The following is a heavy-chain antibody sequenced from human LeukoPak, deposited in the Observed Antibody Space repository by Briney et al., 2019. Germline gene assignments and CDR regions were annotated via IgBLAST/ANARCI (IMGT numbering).Heavy chain of an antibody. V-gene: IGHV3-20*01. J-gene: IGHJ2*01. CDR3: AREGPVLRYFDL. CDR2: INWNGGST. CDR1: GFTFYDYG. D-gene: IGHD3-9*01. Sequence: GGSLRLFCAACGFTFYDYGMSGVRQAPGKGREWVSGINWNGGSTGYADSVKGRFTIYRDNANNSLYLQMNSLRAEDTALYHCAREGPVLRYFDLWGRGTLVTVFS.